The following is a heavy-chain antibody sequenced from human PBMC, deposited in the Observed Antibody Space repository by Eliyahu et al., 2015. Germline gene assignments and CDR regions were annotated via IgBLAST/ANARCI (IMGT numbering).Heavy chain of an antibody. J-gene: IGHJ3*02. CDR2: ISSSGSTX. CDR3: ARDRTPYYYDSSGYYHDAFDI. Sequence: QVQLVESGGGLVKPGGSLRLSCAASGFTFSDYYMSWIRQAPGKGLEWVSXISSSGSTXYYADSVKGRFTISRDNAKNSLYLQMNSLRAEDTAVYYCARDRTPYYYDSSGYYHDAFDIWGQGTMVTVSS. V-gene: IGHV3-11*01. D-gene: IGHD3-22*01. CDR1: GFTFSDYY.